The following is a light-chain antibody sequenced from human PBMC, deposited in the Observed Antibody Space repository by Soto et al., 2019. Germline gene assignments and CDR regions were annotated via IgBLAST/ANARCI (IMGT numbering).Light chain of an antibody. V-gene: IGLV1-40*01. Sequence: QSVLTQPPSVSGAPGQRVTISCTGSSSNIGAGYGVHWYQQLPGTAPKLLIYGNSNRPSGVPDRFSGSKSGTSASLAITGLQAEDEADYYCQSYDSSLSGSVFGGGTQVTVL. CDR3: QSYDSSLSGSV. CDR1: SSNIGAGYG. J-gene: IGLJ3*02. CDR2: GNS.